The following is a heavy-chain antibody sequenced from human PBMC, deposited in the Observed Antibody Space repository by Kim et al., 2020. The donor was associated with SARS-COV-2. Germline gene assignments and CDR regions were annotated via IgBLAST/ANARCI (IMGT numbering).Heavy chain of an antibody. D-gene: IGHD6-13*01. V-gene: IGHV1-69*13. Sequence: SVKVSCKASGGTFSSYAISWVRQAPGQGLEWMGGIIPIFGTANYAQKFQGRVTITADESTSTAYMELSSLRSEDTAVYYCARDRGGGETAAPLGMDVWGQGTTVTVSS. CDR1: GGTFSSYA. CDR3: ARDRGGGETAAPLGMDV. CDR2: IIPIFGTA. J-gene: IGHJ6*02.